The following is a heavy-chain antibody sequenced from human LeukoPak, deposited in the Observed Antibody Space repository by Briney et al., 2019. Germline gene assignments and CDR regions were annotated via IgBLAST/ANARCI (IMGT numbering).Heavy chain of an antibody. D-gene: IGHD5-12*01. Sequence: GGSLRLSCAASGFTFDDYGMSWVRQAPGKVLEWGSGINWNGGSTGYADSVKGRFTISRDNDKNSLYLQMNSLRAEDTALYYCARDYDPTRAFDIWGQGTMVTVSS. CDR1: GFTFDDYG. V-gene: IGHV3-20*04. J-gene: IGHJ3*02. CDR3: ARDYDPTRAFDI. CDR2: INWNGGST.